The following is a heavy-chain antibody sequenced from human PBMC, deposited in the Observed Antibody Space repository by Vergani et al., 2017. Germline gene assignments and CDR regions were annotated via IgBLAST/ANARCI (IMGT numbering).Heavy chain of an antibody. CDR1: GFSLTTGGVG. V-gene: IGHV2-5*01. CDR2: VYWNDDE. D-gene: IGHD3-9*01. CDR3: VHRLGYFDWDGAFDV. Sequence: QITLRESGPTLVKPTQTLTLTCTFSGFSLTTGGVGVGWIRQPPGLALEWLAFVYWNDDERYSPSLKSRVTITKDTSKNEVILTMATMDPVDTATYYCVHRLGYFDWDGAFDVWGPGTMVTVSS. J-gene: IGHJ3*01.